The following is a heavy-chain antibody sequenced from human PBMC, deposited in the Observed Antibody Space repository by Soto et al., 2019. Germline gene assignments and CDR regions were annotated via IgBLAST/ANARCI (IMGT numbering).Heavy chain of an antibody. D-gene: IGHD6-19*01. V-gene: IGHV3-64*02. CDR3: ARESSCWSNWYFDL. J-gene: IGHJ2*01. Sequence: GALGLSAAAAGFSLSSYGMHWVRQAPGKGMEYVSAISSNGGSTYYADSVKGRFTISRDNSKNTLYLQMGSLRAEDMAVYYCARESSCWSNWYFDLWVRGTLGNVSA. CDR1: GFSLSSYG. CDR2: ISSNGGST.